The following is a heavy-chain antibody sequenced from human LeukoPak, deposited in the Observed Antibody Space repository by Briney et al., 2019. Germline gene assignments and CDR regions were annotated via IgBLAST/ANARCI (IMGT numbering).Heavy chain of an antibody. Sequence: GGSLKLSCAASGFTFSGSAMHWVRQASGNGLEWVGRIRSRANSYATAYAASVKGRFTISRDDSKNTAYLQMNSLKTGDTAVYYCTRQQDYGDYGGNAFDIWGQGTMVTVSS. J-gene: IGHJ3*02. CDR3: TRQQDYGDYGGNAFDI. V-gene: IGHV3-73*01. D-gene: IGHD4-17*01. CDR1: GFTFSGSA. CDR2: IRSRANSYAT.